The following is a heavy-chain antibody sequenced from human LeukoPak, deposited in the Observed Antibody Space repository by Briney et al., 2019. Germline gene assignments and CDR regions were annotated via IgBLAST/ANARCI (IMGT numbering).Heavy chain of an antibody. CDR1: GFTFSSYW. CDR3: AGERYCSSTSCYRFGYFQH. J-gene: IGHJ1*01. Sequence: GGSLRLSCAASGFTFSSYWMSWVRQAPGKGLEWVANIKQDGSEKYYVDSVKGRFTISRDNAKNSLYLQMDSLRAEDTAVYYCAGERYCSSTSCYRFGYFQHWGQGTLVTVSS. V-gene: IGHV3-7*01. CDR2: IKQDGSEK. D-gene: IGHD2-2*01.